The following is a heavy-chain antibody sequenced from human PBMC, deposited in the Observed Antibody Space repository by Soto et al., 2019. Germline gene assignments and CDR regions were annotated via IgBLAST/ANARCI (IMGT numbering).Heavy chain of an antibody. CDR2: INHSGST. V-gene: IGHV4-34*01. J-gene: IGHJ4*02. Sequence: SETLSLTCAVYGGSFSGYYWSWIRQPPGKGLEWIGEINHSGSTNYNPSLKSRVTISVDTSKNQFSLKLSSVTAADTAVYYCARIRKRTTVVRGQTHDYWGQGTLVTVSS. CDR3: ARIRKRTTVVRGQTHDY. D-gene: IGHD3-10*01. CDR1: GGSFSGYY.